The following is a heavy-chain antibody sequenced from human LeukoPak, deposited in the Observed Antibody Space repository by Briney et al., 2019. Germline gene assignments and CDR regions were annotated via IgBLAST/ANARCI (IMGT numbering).Heavy chain of an antibody. Sequence: PGGSLRLSCAASGFTFSNYAMSWVRQAPGKGLEWVSDIRGNGDKTYYVDSVKGRFTISRDNSKNTLYLQMNSLRAGDTAVYYCAKHSVTAVTAFFGFWGQGTPVTVSS. V-gene: IGHV3-23*01. CDR3: AKHSVTAVTAFFGF. J-gene: IGHJ4*02. CDR1: GFTFSNYA. D-gene: IGHD2-21*02. CDR2: IRGNGDKT.